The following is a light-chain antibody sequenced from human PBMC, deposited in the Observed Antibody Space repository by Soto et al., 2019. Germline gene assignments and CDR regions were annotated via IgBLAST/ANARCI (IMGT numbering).Light chain of an antibody. Sequence: DIQMTQSPSTLSASVGDRVTITCRASQSISSWLAWYQQKPGKAPKLLIYKASTLKSGVPSRFSGSGSGTEFTLTISSLQPDDFATYYCQHYNNYPLTFGGGTKVDIK. J-gene: IGKJ4*01. CDR1: QSISSW. CDR3: QHYNNYPLT. CDR2: KAS. V-gene: IGKV1-5*03.